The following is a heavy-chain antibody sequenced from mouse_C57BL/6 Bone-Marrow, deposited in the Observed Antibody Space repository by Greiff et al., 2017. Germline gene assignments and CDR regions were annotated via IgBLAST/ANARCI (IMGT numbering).Heavy chain of an antibody. CDR2: IYPGDGDT. V-gene: IGHV1-82*01. Sequence: QVQLQQSGPELVKPGASVKISCKASGYAFSSSWMNWVKQRPGKGLEWIGRIYPGDGDTNYNGKFKGKATLTADKSSSTAYMQLSSLTSEDSAVYCCAGVTTDYWGQGTTLTVSS. D-gene: IGHD1-1*01. J-gene: IGHJ2*01. CDR3: AGVTTDY. CDR1: GYAFSSSW.